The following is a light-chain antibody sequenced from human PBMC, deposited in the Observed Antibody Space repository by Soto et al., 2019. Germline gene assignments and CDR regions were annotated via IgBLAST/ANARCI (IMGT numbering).Light chain of an antibody. J-gene: IGLJ1*01. V-gene: IGLV2-14*01. Sequence: QSVLTQPASVSGSPGQSITISCTGTSSDVGGYNYVSWYQQHPGKAPKLMIYEVSNQPSGVSNRFSGSKSGNTASLTISGLQAEDEADYYCSSYTSSSFYVFGTGTRSPS. CDR3: SSYTSSSFYV. CDR2: EVS. CDR1: SSDVGGYNY.